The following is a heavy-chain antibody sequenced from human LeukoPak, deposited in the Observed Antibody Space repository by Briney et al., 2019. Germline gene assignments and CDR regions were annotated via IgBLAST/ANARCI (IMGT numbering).Heavy chain of an antibody. CDR1: GFTFSSYG. CDR3: ARDLGYGSY. J-gene: IGHJ4*02. D-gene: IGHD3-10*01. CDR2: IKQDGSEK. V-gene: IGHV3-7*01. Sequence: GGSLRLSCAASGFTFSSYGMHWVRQAPGKGLEWVANIKQDGSEKYYVDSVKGRFTISRDNAKNSLYLQMNSLRAEDTAVYYCARDLGYGSYWGQGTLVTVSS.